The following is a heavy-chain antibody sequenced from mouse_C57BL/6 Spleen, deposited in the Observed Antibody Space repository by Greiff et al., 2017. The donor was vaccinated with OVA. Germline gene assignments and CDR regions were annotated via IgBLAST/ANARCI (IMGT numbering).Heavy chain of an antibody. Sequence: QVQLQQPGAGLVKPGASVKMSCKASGYTFTSYWITWVKQRPGQGLEWIGDIYPGSGSTNDNEKFKSKGTLTVDTPDSPAYMQLSSLTSEDSAVYYCARELLYYFDYWGQGTTLTVSS. CDR1: GYTFTSYW. CDR2: IYPGSGST. D-gene: IGHD1-3*01. V-gene: IGHV1-55*01. J-gene: IGHJ2*01. CDR3: ARELLYYFDY.